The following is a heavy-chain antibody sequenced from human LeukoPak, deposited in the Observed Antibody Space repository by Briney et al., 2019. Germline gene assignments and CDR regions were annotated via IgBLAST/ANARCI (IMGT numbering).Heavy chain of an antibody. D-gene: IGHD1-7*01. CDR2: ISSSSSYI. Sequence: PGGSLRLSCAASGFDFITYSMNWVRQAPGKGLEWVSFISSSSSYIYYADSVKGRFTISRDNARNSLYLQMNSLRAEDTAVYYCARVANWNYGYYHCYMDVWGKGTTVTVSS. V-gene: IGHV3-21*06. CDR1: GFDFITYS. CDR3: ARVANWNYGYYHCYMDV. J-gene: IGHJ6*03.